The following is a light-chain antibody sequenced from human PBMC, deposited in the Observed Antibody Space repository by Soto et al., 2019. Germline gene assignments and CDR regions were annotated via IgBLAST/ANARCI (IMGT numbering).Light chain of an antibody. CDR1: QSVLYSSNNKNY. V-gene: IGKV4-1*01. Sequence: DIMMTQSPDSLAVSLGERATINCKPSQSVLYSSNNKNYLAWYQQKPGQPPKLLIYWASSRESGVPDRFSGSGSGTAVTLTISSLQAEDVAVYYCQQYDGTPYTFGQGTNLEIK. CDR3: QQYDGTPYT. CDR2: WAS. J-gene: IGKJ2*01.